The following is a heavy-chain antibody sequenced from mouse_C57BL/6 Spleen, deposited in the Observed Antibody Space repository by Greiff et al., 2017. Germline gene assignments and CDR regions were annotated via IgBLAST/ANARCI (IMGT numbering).Heavy chain of an antibody. J-gene: IGHJ4*01. CDR2: IDPSDSYT. CDR1: GYTFTSYW. Sequence: VQLQQPGAELVRPGTSVKLSCKASGYTFTSYWMHWVKQRPGQGLEWIGVIDPSDSYTNYNQKFKGKATLTVDTSSSTAYMQLSSLTSEDSAVYYCARGGYSLYAMDYWGQGTSVTVSS. V-gene: IGHV1-59*01. CDR3: ARGGYSLYAMDY.